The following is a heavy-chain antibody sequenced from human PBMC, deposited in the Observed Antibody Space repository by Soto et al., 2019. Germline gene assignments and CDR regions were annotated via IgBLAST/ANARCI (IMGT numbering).Heavy chain of an antibody. CDR3: ARELYYYDSSGHTGDAFDI. D-gene: IGHD3-22*01. CDR2: ISAYNGNT. CDR1: GYTFTSYG. Sequence: GASVKVSCKASGYTFTSYGISWVRQAPGQGLEWMGWISAYNGNTNYAQKLQGGVTMTTDTSTSTAYMELRSLRSDDTAVYYCARELYYYDSSGHTGDAFDIWGQGTMVTVSS. V-gene: IGHV1-18*04. J-gene: IGHJ3*02.